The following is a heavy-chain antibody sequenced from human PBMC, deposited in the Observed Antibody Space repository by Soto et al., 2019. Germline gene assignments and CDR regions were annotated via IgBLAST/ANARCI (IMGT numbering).Heavy chain of an antibody. V-gene: IGHV4-39*01. Sequence: SETLSLTCTVSGDSIPSSSYYWGWIRQPPGKGLEWIGSIYYSGSTYYNPSLKCRVTISVDTSKNLFSLKLSSVTAADTAVHYCARSGGLQHIDYWGQGTLVTVS. D-gene: IGHD4-4*01. J-gene: IGHJ4*02. CDR1: GDSIPSSSYY. CDR2: IYYSGST. CDR3: ARSGGLQHIDY.